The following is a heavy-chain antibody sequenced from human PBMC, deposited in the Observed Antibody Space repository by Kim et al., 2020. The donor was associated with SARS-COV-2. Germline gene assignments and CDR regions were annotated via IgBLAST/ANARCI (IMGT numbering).Heavy chain of an antibody. CDR1: GFTVSSNY. D-gene: IGHD3-3*01. CDR3: AGSSYYDFWSGFRTEKTEYHYGMDV. V-gene: IGHV3-53*01. Sequence: GGSLRLSCAASGFTVSSNYMSWVRQAPGKGLEWVSVIYSGGSTYYADSVKGRFTISRDNSKNTLYLQMNSLRAEDTAVYYCAGSSYYDFWSGFRTEKTEYHYGMDVWGHGPTVTVSS. J-gene: IGHJ6*02. CDR2: IYSGGST.